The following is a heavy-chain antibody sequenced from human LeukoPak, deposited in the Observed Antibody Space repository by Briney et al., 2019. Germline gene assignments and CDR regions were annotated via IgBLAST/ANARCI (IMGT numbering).Heavy chain of an antibody. CDR1: GFTFSSYS. V-gene: IGHV3-21*01. CDR2: ISGTSGYI. Sequence: GGSLRLSCAASGFTFSSYSMNWVRQAPGKGLEWVSSISGTSGYIYYADSVKGRFTTSRDNAKNALHPQMNSLTAEDTAVYYCVLDLFSSFAFDIWGQGTMVTVSS. CDR3: VLDLFSSFAFDI. J-gene: IGHJ3*02. D-gene: IGHD3/OR15-3a*01.